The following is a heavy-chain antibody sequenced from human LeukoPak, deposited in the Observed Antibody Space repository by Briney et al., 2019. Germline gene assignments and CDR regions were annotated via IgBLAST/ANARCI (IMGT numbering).Heavy chain of an antibody. V-gene: IGHV3-7*01. J-gene: IGHJ4*02. CDR1: GFTFSSYW. D-gene: IGHD4-17*01. Sequence: GGSLRLSCAASGFTFSSYWTSWVRQAPGKGLEWVANMKHDGSEKHYVDSVKGRFTISRDNAKNSVYLQMNSLRAEDTAVYYCAREGTVTPYNFDYWGQGTLVTVSS. CDR3: AREGTVTPYNFDY. CDR2: MKHDGSEK.